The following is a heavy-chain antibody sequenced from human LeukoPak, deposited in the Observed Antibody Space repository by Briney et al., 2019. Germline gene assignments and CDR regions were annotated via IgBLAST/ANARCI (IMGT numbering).Heavy chain of an antibody. J-gene: IGHJ4*02. CDR2: IYYSGST. D-gene: IGHD3-22*01. CDR1: GYSISSSNW. CDR3: AGFGSSGPYYFDY. V-gene: IGHV4-28*01. Sequence: SDTLSLTCAVSGYSISSSNWWGWIRQPPGKGLEWIGYIYYSGSTNYNPSLKSRVTISVDTSKNQFSLKLSSVTAADTAVYYCAGFGSSGPYYFDYWGQGTLVTVSS.